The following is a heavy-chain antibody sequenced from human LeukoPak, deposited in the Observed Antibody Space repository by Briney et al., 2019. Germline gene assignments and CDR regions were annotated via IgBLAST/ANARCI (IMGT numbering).Heavy chain of an antibody. V-gene: IGHV4-39*07. J-gene: IGHJ4*02. CDR1: GGSISDYY. Sequence: SETLSLTCTVSGGSISDYYWGWIRQPPGKGLEWIGSIYYSGSTYYNPSLKSRVTISVDTSKNQFSLKLSSVTAADTAVYYCARGSGSGWYSRSYFDYWGQGTLVTVSS. CDR2: IYYSGST. CDR3: ARGSGSGWYSRSYFDY. D-gene: IGHD6-19*01.